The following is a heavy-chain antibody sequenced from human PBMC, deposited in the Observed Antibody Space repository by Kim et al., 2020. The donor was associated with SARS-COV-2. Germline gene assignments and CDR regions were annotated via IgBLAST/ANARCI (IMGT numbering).Heavy chain of an antibody. V-gene: IGHV3-48*02. Sequence: GGSLRLSCAASGFAFSSFNMDWVRQAPGRGLEWVAYIRGDSSLIYYADSVKGRFTISRDNAKNSLYLQTNSLRDEDTAVYYCVRDGMVDGNVDYGVQGTL. CDR2: IRGDSSLI. CDR3: VRDGMVDGNVDY. CDR1: GFAFSSFN. J-gene: IGHJ4*02. D-gene: IGHD2-15*01.